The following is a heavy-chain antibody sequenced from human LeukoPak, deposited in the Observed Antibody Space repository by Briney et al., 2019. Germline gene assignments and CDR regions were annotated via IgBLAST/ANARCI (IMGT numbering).Heavy chain of an antibody. CDR3: ARDLSYCTITSCSYYYYGMDV. CDR1: GFTFSSYE. V-gene: IGHV3-48*03. J-gene: IGHJ6*02. CDR2: ISSSGGTI. Sequence: GGSLRLSCSASGFTFSSYEMNWVRQAPGKGLEWVSYISSSGGTIYYADSVKGRFTISRDNAKNSLYLQMNSLRAEDTAVYYRARDLSYCTITSCSYYYYGMDVWGRGTTVTVSS. D-gene: IGHD2-2*01.